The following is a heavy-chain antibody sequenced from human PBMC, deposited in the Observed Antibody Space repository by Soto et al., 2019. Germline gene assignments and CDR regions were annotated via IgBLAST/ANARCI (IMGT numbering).Heavy chain of an antibody. CDR1: GFTFSSYA. CDR2: ISGSGGST. J-gene: IGHJ4*02. CDR3: AKDNWIIGPVKQQLVLIFDY. V-gene: IGHV3-23*01. D-gene: IGHD6-13*01. Sequence: PGGSLRLSCAASGFTFSSYAMSWVRQAPGKGLEWVSAISGSGGSTYYADSVKGRFTISRDNSKNTLYLQMNSLRAEDTAVYYCAKDNWIIGPVKQQLVLIFDYWGQGTLVTVSS.